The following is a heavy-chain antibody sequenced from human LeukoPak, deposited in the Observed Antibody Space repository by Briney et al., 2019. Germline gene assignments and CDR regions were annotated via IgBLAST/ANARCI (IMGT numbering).Heavy chain of an antibody. CDR2: IYSGGTT. V-gene: IGHV3-53*01. Sequence: PGGSLRLSCAASGFTVSSNYMNWVRQAPGKGLEWVSLIYSGGTTNYAAYVEGRFTISRDNSKNRLYLQMNSLRAEETTVLYCGRGPRPGSSGYPNLDYWGQGTLVTVSS. CDR1: GFTVSSNY. J-gene: IGHJ4*02. D-gene: IGHD3-22*01. CDR3: GRGPRPGSSGYPNLDY.